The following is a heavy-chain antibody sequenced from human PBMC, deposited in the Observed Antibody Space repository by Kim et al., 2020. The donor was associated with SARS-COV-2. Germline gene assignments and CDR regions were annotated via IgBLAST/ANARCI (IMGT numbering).Heavy chain of an antibody. CDR3: AKAGGGYCSGGSCYPDY. D-gene: IGHD2-15*01. Sequence: GGSLRLSCAASGFTFSSYGMHWVRQAPGKGLEWVAVISYDGSNKYYADSVKGRFTISRDNSKNTLYLQMNSLRAEDTAVYYCAKAGGGYCSGGSCYPDY. J-gene: IGHJ4*01. CDR2: ISYDGSNK. V-gene: IGHV3-30*18. CDR1: GFTFSSYG.